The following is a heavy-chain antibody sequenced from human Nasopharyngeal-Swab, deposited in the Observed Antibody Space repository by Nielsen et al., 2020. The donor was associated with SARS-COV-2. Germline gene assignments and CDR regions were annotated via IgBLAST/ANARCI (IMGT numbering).Heavy chain of an antibody. CDR2: IYYSGST. CDR1: GGPISSSSYY. D-gene: IGHD3-9*01. Sequence: GSLRLSCTVSGGPISSSSYYWGWIRQPPGKGLEWIGSIYYSGSTYYNPSLKSRVTISVDTSKNQFSLKLSSVTAADTAVYYCARIRLGYDILTGYSPSYNWFDPWGQGTLVTVSS. J-gene: IGHJ5*02. CDR3: ARIRLGYDILTGYSPSYNWFDP. V-gene: IGHV4-39*07.